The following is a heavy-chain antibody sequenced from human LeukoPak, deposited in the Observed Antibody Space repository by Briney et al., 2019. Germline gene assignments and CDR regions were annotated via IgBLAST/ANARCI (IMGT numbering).Heavy chain of an antibody. CDR1: GFTFSSYG. Sequence: GGSLRLSCAAPGFTFSSYGMHWVRQAPGKGLEWVAVISYDGSNKYYADSVKGRFTISRDNSKNTLYLQMNSLRAEDTAVYYCAKDGYYYDSSGYYYPDYWGQGTLVTVSS. CDR2: ISYDGSNK. CDR3: AKDGYYYDSSGYYYPDY. D-gene: IGHD3-22*01. V-gene: IGHV3-30*18. J-gene: IGHJ4*02.